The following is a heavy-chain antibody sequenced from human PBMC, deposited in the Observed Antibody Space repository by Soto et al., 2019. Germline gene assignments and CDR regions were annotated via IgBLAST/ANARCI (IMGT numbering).Heavy chain of an antibody. V-gene: IGHV3-13*01. D-gene: IGHD6-13*01. CDR1: GFTFSGFD. CDR2: IGTAGDT. J-gene: IGHJ4*02. CDR3: AKSQEVGTHFFDS. Sequence: GGSLRLSCEASGFTFSGFDMHWVRQPTGKGLEWVSSIGTAGDTYYAVSVKGRFTISGDNAKNSLSLQMNSLRAGDMAVYFCAKSQEVGTHFFDSWGQGTQVTVSS.